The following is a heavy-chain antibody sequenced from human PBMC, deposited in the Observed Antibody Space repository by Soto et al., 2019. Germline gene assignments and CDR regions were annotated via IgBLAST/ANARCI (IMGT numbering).Heavy chain of an antibody. CDR2: ISGYNGNT. CDR1: GYTFTNYG. Sequence: GASVKVSCKASGYTFTNYGISWVRQAPGQGLEWMGWISGYNGNTNYAQKVQGRVTMTTDTSTTTAYMELRSLRSDDTAVYYCVRDLSLVRGVILHYVIAVRAQGTTVTVSS. CDR3: VRDLSLVRGVILHYVIAV. V-gene: IGHV1-18*01. D-gene: IGHD3-10*01. J-gene: IGHJ6*02.